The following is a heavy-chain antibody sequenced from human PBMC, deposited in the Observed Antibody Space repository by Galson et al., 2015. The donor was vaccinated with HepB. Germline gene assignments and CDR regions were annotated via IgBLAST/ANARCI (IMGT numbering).Heavy chain of an antibody. CDR2: INPSGGST. D-gene: IGHD1-26*01. V-gene: IGHV1-46*01. CDR1: GYTFTSYY. J-gene: IGHJ3*02. CDR3: ARGLIVGARFGAFDI. Sequence: SVKVSCKASGYTFTSYYMHWVRQAPGQGLEWMGIINPSGGSTSYAQKFQGRVTMTRDTSTSTVYMELSSLRSEDTAVYYCARGLIVGARFGAFDIWGQGTMVTVSS.